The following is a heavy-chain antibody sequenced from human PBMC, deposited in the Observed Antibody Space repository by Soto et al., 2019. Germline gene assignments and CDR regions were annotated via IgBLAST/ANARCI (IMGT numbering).Heavy chain of an antibody. CDR2: ISGSGGSS. V-gene: IGHV3-23*01. Sequence: LRLSCAASGFTFSSYAMSWVRQAPGKGLEWVSTISGSGGSSYYADSVKGRFTISRDNSNNTLYLQMNSLRAEDTAVYYCARDLGGWPDYWGQGTLVTVSS. J-gene: IGHJ4*02. CDR3: ARDLGGWPDY. CDR1: GFTFSSYA. D-gene: IGHD2-15*01.